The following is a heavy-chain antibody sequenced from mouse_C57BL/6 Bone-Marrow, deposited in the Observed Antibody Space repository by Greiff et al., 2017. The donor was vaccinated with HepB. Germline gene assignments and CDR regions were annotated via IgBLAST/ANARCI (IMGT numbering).Heavy chain of an antibody. CDR3: ARSITTVVAGDYFDY. V-gene: IGHV1-61*01. Sequence: QVQLQQPGAELVRPGSSVKLSCKASGYTFTSYWMDWVKQRPGQGLEWIGNIYPSDSETHYNQKFKDKATLTVDKSSSTAYMQLSSLTSEDSAVYYCARSITTVVAGDYFDYWGPGTTLTVSS. D-gene: IGHD1-1*01. J-gene: IGHJ2*01. CDR1: GYTFTSYW. CDR2: IYPSDSET.